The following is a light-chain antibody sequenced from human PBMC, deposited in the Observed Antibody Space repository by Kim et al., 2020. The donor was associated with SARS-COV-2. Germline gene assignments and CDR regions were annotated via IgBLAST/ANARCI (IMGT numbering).Light chain of an antibody. V-gene: IGKV1-17*01. J-gene: IGKJ5*01. Sequence: APVGDRVTIPCRASQDIRNDLGWYQQNPGRAPRRLIYGASSLQSGVPSRFSGSGSGTEFTLTISSVQPEDFATYFCLQHSTYPITFGQGTRLEIK. CDR2: GAS. CDR1: QDIRND. CDR3: LQHSTYPIT.